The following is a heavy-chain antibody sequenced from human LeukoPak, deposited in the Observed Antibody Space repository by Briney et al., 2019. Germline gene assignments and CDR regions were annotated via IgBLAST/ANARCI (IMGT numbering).Heavy chain of an antibody. Sequence: SGGSLRLSCAASGFTFSSYGMHWVRQAPGEGLEWVAVIWYDGSNKYYADSVKGRFTISRDNSKNTLYLQMNSLRAEDTAVYYCARDPAFMVRGVIPKGYFDYWGQGTLVTVSS. CDR1: GFTFSSYG. CDR2: IWYDGSNK. V-gene: IGHV3-33*01. CDR3: ARDPAFMVRGVIPKGYFDY. J-gene: IGHJ4*02. D-gene: IGHD3-10*01.